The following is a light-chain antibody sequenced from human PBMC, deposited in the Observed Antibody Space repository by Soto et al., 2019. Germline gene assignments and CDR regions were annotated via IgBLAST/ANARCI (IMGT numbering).Light chain of an antibody. V-gene: IGKV3-15*01. CDR3: QQYNNWQWT. CDR1: QSISDT. CDR2: GAS. J-gene: IGKJ1*01. Sequence: EIVMTHAPASLSVSPGGRATLSCRASQSISDTLAWYQQKPGQAPRLLIHGASTRATGFPARFSGSGSGTDFTLTISRLQSEDFAVYYCQQYNNWQWTFGQGTKVDIK.